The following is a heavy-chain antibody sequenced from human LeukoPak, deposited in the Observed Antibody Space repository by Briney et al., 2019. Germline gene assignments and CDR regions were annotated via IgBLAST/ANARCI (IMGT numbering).Heavy chain of an antibody. CDR3: ARAPEDITIFGVVSRGYFDY. CDR2: INHSGST. CDR1: GGSFSGYY. Sequence: ASETLSLTCAVDGGSFSGYYWSWIRQPPGKGLEWIGEINHSGSTNYNPSLKSRVTISVDTSKNQFSLKLSSVTAADTAVYYCARAPEDITIFGVVSRGYFDYWGQGTLVTVSS. V-gene: IGHV4-34*01. D-gene: IGHD3-3*01. J-gene: IGHJ4*02.